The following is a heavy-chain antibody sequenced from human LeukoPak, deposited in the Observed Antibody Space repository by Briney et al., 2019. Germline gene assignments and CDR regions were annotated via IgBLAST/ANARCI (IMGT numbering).Heavy chain of an antibody. CDR1: GFTFSSYS. CDR2: ISGSGDSR. J-gene: IGHJ4*02. CDR3: AKDIDSFGQSQLLGFDY. Sequence: QLVESGGGLVQPGGSLRLSCAASGFTFSSYSMNWVRQAPGKGLEWVSGISGSGDSRYYADSVKGRFTISRDNSKNTLFLQMHSLRADVTAVYFCAKDIDSFGQSQLLGFDYWGQGTLVTVSS. V-gene: IGHV3-23*04. D-gene: IGHD2-2*01.